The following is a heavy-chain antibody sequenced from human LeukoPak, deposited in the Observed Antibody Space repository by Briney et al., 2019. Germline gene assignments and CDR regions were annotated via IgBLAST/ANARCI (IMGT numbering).Heavy chain of an antibody. J-gene: IGHJ4*02. Sequence: GGSLRLSCAASGFTFSSYGMHWVRQAPGKGPEWVAVIWYDGSNKYYADSVKGRFTISRDNSKNTLYLQMNSLRAEDTAVYYCAREGPTVSSRGYYFDYWGQGTLVTVSS. CDR2: IWYDGSNK. CDR3: AREGPTVSSRGYYFDY. D-gene: IGHD4-17*01. V-gene: IGHV3-33*01. CDR1: GFTFSSYG.